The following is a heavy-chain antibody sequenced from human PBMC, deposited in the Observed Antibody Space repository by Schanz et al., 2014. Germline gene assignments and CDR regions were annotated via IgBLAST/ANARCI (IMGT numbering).Heavy chain of an antibody. CDR3: ARRYSSGWYEFDY. J-gene: IGHJ4*02. CDR1: GYTFTSDS. CDR2: INPSGGST. D-gene: IGHD6-19*01. Sequence: QVQLVQSGAEVKKPGASVKVSCKASGYTFTSDSMHWVRQAPGQGLEWMGIINPSGGSTSYAQKFQGRVTMTRDTSTSTVYMYLSSLRSEDTAVYYCARRYSSGWYEFDYCGQGTLVTVSS. V-gene: IGHV1-46*03.